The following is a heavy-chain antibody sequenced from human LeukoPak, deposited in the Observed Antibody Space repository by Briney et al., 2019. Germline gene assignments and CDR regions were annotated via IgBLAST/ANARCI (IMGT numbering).Heavy chain of an antibody. J-gene: IGHJ1*01. Sequence: GGSLRLSCAASGFTFSSYAMSWVRQAPGKGLEWVSAISGSGGSTYYADSVKGRFTISRDNSKNTLYLQMNSLRAEDTAVYYCAKIPPMMYCGGDCYEEYFQHWGQGTLVTASS. D-gene: IGHD2-21*01. CDR3: AKIPPMMYCGGDCYEEYFQH. V-gene: IGHV3-23*01. CDR1: GFTFSSYA. CDR2: ISGSGGST.